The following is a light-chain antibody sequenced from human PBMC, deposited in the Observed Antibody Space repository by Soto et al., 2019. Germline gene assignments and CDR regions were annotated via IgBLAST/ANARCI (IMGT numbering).Light chain of an antibody. Sequence: IMVKHSPATLSVSTGERATLSCRASQSGSSNLAWYQQKPGQAPRLLIYGASTRATGIPARFSGSGSGTEFTLTISSLQSEDFAVYYGQQYNNWLTFGGGTKVDI. CDR1: QSGSSN. CDR3: QQYNNWLT. J-gene: IGKJ4*01. V-gene: IGKV3-15*01. CDR2: GAS.